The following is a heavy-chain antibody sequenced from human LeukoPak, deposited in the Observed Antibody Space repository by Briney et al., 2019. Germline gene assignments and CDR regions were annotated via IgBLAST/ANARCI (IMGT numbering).Heavy chain of an antibody. CDR2: INWNGGST. CDR1: GFTFDDYG. J-gene: IGHJ4*02. CDR3: AREGGYYYDSSGYYQPRPFDY. D-gene: IGHD3-22*01. Sequence: GGSLRLSCAASGFTFDDYGMSWVRQAPGKGLEWVSGINWNGGSTGYADSVKGRFTISRDNAKNSLYLQMNSLRAEDTALYYCAREGGYYYDSSGYYQPRPFDYWGQGTLVTVSS. V-gene: IGHV3-20*04.